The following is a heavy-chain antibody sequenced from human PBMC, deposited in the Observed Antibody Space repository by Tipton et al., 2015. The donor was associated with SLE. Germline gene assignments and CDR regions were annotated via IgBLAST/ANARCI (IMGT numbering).Heavy chain of an antibody. CDR1: GYSISSGYY. J-gene: IGHJ6*02. V-gene: IGHV4-38-2*02. D-gene: IGHD3-16*01. Sequence: TLSLTCAVSGYSISSGYYWGWFRQPPGKGLAWIGSIYGSGNSYYNPSLRRRVTISVDTSKNQFSLKLTSVTAANTAVYYCAREPPSSYYYGMDVWGQGTTVTVSS. CDR3: AREPPSSYYYGMDV. CDR2: IYGSGNS.